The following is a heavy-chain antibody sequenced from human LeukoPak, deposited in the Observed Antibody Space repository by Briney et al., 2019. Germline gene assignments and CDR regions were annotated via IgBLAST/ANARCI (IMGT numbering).Heavy chain of an antibody. Sequence: GGSLRLSCAASGFTFSSYEMNWVRQAPGKGLEWVSVIYSGGSTYYADSVKGRFTISRDNSKNTLYLQMSSLRAEDTAVYYCARVMGTQLWLLYTFDIWGQGTMVTVSS. CDR2: IYSGGST. V-gene: IGHV3-66*01. CDR1: GFTFSSYE. J-gene: IGHJ3*02. CDR3: ARVMGTQLWLLYTFDI. D-gene: IGHD3-3*01.